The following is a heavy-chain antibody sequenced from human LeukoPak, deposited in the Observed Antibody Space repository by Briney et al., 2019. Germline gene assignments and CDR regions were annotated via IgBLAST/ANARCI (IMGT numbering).Heavy chain of an antibody. CDR3: ARDTRPGSGFLHYYYMDV. CDR2: IYNGVST. V-gene: IGHV3-53*01. Sequence: PGGSLRLSCAASGIIVSNNYMSWVRQAPGKGLEWVSVIYNGVSTFYAGSVKGRFTISSDNSKNTLYLQMNSLRAEDTAVYYCARDTRPGSGFLHYYYMDVWGEGTTVTVS. D-gene: IGHD6-19*01. J-gene: IGHJ6*03. CDR1: GIIVSNNY.